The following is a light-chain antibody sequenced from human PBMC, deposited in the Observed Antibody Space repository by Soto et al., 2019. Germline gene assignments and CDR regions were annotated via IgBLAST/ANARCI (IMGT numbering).Light chain of an antibody. V-gene: IGKV3-11*01. Sequence: EIVFTHSPATLSLSPWERATLSCIASQSISSFLAWYQQKPGQAPRLLIYGASNRATGIPARFSGSGSGTDFTLTISSLEPEDFAVYYCQQHFNGPITFGQGTRLEIK. CDR1: QSISSF. CDR3: QQHFNGPIT. CDR2: GAS. J-gene: IGKJ5*01.